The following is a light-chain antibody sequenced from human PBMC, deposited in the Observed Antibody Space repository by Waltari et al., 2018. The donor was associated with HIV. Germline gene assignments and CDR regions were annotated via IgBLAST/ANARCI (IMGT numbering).Light chain of an antibody. V-gene: IGKV1-8*01. CDR1: QGISSY. Sequence: FSASTGDRVTITCRASQGISSYLAWFQQKPGKAPKLLIYAASTLQSGVPSRFSGSGSGTAFTLTISCLQSEDFATYYCQQYYNYPWTFGQGTKVEIK. CDR2: AAS. CDR3: QQYYNYPWT. J-gene: IGKJ1*01.